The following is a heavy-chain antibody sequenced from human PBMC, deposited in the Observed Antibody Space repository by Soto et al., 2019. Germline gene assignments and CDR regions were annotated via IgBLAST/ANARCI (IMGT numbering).Heavy chain of an antibody. Sequence: QVQLQESGPGLVKPSETLSLTCTVSGGSISSYYWSWIRQPPGKGLEWIGYIYYSGSTNYNPSLKSRVTISVVTSKNQFSLKLSSVTAADSAVYYCARAAGDIAVAGRFDYWGQGTLVTVSS. CDR2: IYYSGST. CDR3: ARAAGDIAVAGRFDY. J-gene: IGHJ4*02. CDR1: GGSISSYY. V-gene: IGHV4-59*01. D-gene: IGHD6-19*01.